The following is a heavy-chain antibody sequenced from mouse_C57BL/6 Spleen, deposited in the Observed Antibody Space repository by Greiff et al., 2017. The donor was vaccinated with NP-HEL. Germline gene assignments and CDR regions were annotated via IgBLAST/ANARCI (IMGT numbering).Heavy chain of an antibody. J-gene: IGHJ2*01. D-gene: IGHD2-1*01. V-gene: IGHV1-55*01. CDR1: GYTFTSYW. Sequence: QVHVKQSGAELVKPGASVKMSCKASGYTFTSYWITWVKQRPGQGLEWIGDIYPGSGSTNYNEKFKSKATLTVDTSSSTAYMQLSSLTSEDSAVYYCARMGWGNYVRYFDYWGQGTTLTVSS. CDR3: ARMGWGNYVRYFDY. CDR2: IYPGSGST.